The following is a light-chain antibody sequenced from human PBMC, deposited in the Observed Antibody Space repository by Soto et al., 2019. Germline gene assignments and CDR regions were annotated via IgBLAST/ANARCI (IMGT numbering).Light chain of an antibody. CDR2: SAS. V-gene: IGKV3-20*01. J-gene: IGKJ1*01. Sequence: EPVLTQSPGTLSLSPGERATLSCRASQSVSSRHLRWKQQKPGQPPRLLIHSASSTATGIPDRFSGSGSGTDFTLTISSLEPEDVSVYYCQQYGSPPWTFGQGTKVDIK. CDR3: QQYGSPPWT. CDR1: QSVSSRH.